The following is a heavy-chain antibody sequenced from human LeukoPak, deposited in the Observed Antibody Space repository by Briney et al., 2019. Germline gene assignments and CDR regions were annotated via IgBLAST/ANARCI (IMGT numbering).Heavy chain of an antibody. V-gene: IGHV3-30*01. D-gene: IGHD1-26*01. J-gene: IGHJ3*01. CDR2: VSYDGSSE. CDR3: ARDGAGTAFDL. Sequence: GRSLRLSCAASGFIFRSYPMHWVRQAPGKGLEWVAVVSYDGSSENYADSVNGRFTISRDNSKNTLYLQMNSLRAEDTAVFYCARDGAGTAFDLWGQGTMVTVSS. CDR1: GFIFRSYP.